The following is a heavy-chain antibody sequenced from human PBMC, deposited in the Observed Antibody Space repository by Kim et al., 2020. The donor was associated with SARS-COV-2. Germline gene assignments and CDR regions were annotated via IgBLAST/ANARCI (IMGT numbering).Heavy chain of an antibody. D-gene: IGHD2-2*01. Sequence: GGSLRLSCRTSGFSFSSYWMHWVRQAPGKGLVWVAQIDNDGRSAMYAASVKGRFTVSRDNTRNTLYLQMNSLRADDTAVYYCVTLVVESDWGQGTQVTVSS. CDR2: IDNDGRSA. J-gene: IGHJ4*02. CDR1: GFSFSSYW. V-gene: IGHV3-74*03. CDR3: VTLVVESD.